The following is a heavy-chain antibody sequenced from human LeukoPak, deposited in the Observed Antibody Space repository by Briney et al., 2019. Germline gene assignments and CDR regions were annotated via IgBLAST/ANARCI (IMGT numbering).Heavy chain of an antibody. CDR1: GGSISSSSYY. CDR2: IYYSGST. D-gene: IGHD6-13*01. Sequence: SETLSLTCTVSGGSISSSSYYWGWIRQPPGKGLEWIGSIYYSGSTYYNPSLKSRVTISVDTSKNQFSLKLSSVTAADTAVYYCARVKRVYSSSWYSSKGNYYYMDVWGKGTTVTVSS. J-gene: IGHJ6*03. V-gene: IGHV4-39*07. CDR3: ARVKRVYSSSWYSSKGNYYYMDV.